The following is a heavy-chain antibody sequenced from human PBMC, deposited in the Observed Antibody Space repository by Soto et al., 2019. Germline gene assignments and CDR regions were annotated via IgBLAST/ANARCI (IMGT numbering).Heavy chain of an antibody. CDR3: ARGVNYDFWSGYYNHWFDP. D-gene: IGHD3-3*01. Sequence: PSETLSLTCTVSGGSISSHYWSWIRQPPGKGLEWIGYIYYSGSTNYNPSLKSRVTISVDTSKNQFSLKLSSVTAADTAVYYCARGVNYDFWSGYYNHWFDPWGQGTLVTVSS. CDR2: IYYSGST. CDR1: GGSISSHY. V-gene: IGHV4-59*11. J-gene: IGHJ5*02.